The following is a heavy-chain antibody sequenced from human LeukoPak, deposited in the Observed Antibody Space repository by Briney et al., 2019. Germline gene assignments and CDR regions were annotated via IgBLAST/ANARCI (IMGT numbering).Heavy chain of an antibody. CDR2: IYYSGST. Sequence: PSETLSLTCTVSGGSISSGGYYWSWIRQHPGKGLEWIGYIYYSGSTYYNPSLKSRATISVDTSKNQFSLKLSSVTAADTAVYYCASSSRTNYDILTGYYDGYYFDYWGQGTLVTVSS. J-gene: IGHJ4*02. CDR1: GGSISSGGYY. CDR3: ASSSRTNYDILTGYYDGYYFDY. V-gene: IGHV4-31*03. D-gene: IGHD3-9*01.